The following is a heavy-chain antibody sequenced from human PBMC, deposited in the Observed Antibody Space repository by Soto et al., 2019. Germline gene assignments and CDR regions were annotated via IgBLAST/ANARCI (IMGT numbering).Heavy chain of an antibody. CDR3: SRHILASTASYYFDY. CDR1: GFTFSDYY. CDR2: ISSSGSTI. Sequence: GGSLRLSCAASGFTFSDYYVSWIRQAPGKGLEWVSYISSSGSTIYYADSVKGRFTISRDNAKNSLYLQMNSLRAEDTAVYYCSRHILASTASYYFDYWGQGTLVTVSS. D-gene: IGHD3-10*01. J-gene: IGHJ4*02. V-gene: IGHV3-11*01.